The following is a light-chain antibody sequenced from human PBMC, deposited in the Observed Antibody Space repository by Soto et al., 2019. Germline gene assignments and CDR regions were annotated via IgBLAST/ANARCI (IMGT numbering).Light chain of an antibody. CDR2: DVN. V-gene: IGLV2-14*03. J-gene: IGLJ3*02. Sequence: QAVVTQPASVSGSPGQSITISCTGTSSDFGGYNYVSWYQQYPGKVPKLIISDVNSRPSGISNRFSGSKSGNTASLTISGLQAEDEAYYYCSSYTSDITQVFGGGTKLTVL. CDR3: SSYTSDITQV. CDR1: SSDFGGYNY.